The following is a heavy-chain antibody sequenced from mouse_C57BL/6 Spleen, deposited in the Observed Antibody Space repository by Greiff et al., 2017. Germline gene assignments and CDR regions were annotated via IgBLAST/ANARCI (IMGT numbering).Heavy chain of an antibody. CDR3: ARGSIPYAMDY. J-gene: IGHJ4*01. CDR1: GYTFTSYW. V-gene: IGHV1-69*01. Sequence: QVQLQQPGAELVMPGASVKLSCKASGYTFTSYWMHWVKQRPGQGLEWIGEIDPSDSYTNYNQKFKGKSTLTVDKSSSTAYMQLSSLTSEDSAVYYCARGSIPYAMDYWGQGTSVTVSS. D-gene: IGHD2-10*02. CDR2: IDPSDSYT.